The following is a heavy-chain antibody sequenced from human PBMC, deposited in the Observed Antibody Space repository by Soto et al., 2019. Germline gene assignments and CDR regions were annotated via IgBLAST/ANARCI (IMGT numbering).Heavy chain of an antibody. CDR1: GFTFSSYW. D-gene: IGHD2-15*01. CDR3: VRTGLVVAAATREDY. Sequence: EVQLVESGGGLVQPGGSLRLSCVASGFTFSSYWMHWVRQAPGKGLVWVSRINSDGSSTSYADSVKGRFTISRDNAKNTLYLQMNSLGAEDTAVYYCVRTGLVVAAATREDYWGQGTLVTVSS. V-gene: IGHV3-74*01. J-gene: IGHJ4*02. CDR2: INSDGSST.